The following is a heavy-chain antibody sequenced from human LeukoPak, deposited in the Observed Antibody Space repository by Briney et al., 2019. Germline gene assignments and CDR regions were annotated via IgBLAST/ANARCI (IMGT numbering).Heavy chain of an antibody. V-gene: IGHV4-31*03. CDR1: GGSISSGGYY. J-gene: IGHJ4*02. CDR3: ARHSEYSSGWYGGFDY. D-gene: IGHD6-19*01. Sequence: SQTLSLTRTVSGGSISSGGYYWSWIRQHPGKGLEWIGYIYYSGSTYYNPSLKSRVTISVDTSKNQFSLQMDYVTAADTAVYFCARHSEYSSGWYGGFDYWGQGTLVTVSS. CDR2: IYYSGST.